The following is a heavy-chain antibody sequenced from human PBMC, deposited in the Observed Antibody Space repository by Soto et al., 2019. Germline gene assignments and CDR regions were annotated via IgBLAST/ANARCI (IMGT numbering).Heavy chain of an antibody. Sequence: GGSTRLSCAASGLTVYSYAMSWVRQEPGKGLEWVSAISGSGGSTYYADSVKGRFTISRDNSKNTLYLQMNSLRAEDTAVYYCALTGYFDWLLASPWGQGTLVTVSS. V-gene: IGHV3-23*01. CDR2: ISGSGGST. CDR1: GLTVYSYA. D-gene: IGHD3-9*01. J-gene: IGHJ4*02. CDR3: ALTGYFDWLLASP.